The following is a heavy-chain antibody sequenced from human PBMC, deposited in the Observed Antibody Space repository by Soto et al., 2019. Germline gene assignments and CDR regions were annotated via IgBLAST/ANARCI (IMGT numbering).Heavy chain of an antibody. V-gene: IGHV3-11*01. Sequence: QVQLVESGGGLVKPGGSLRLSCAASGFTFSDYYMSWIRQAPGKGLEWVSYISRSGSTIYYADSVKGRFTISRDNAKNSLYLQMNSLRAEDTAVYCCVRKPYSSSWSDYWGQGTLVTVSS. CDR2: ISRSGSTI. CDR3: VRKPYSSSWSDY. J-gene: IGHJ4*02. D-gene: IGHD6-13*01. CDR1: GFTFSDYY.